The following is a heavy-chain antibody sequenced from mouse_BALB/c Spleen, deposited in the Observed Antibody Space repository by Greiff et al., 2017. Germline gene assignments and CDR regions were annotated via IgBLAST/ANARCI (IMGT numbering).Heavy chain of an antibody. CDR1: GYTFTSYW. Sequence: VQLQQSGAELAKPGASVKMSCKASGYTFTSYWMHWVKQRPGQGLEWIGYINPSTGYTEYNQKFKDKATLTADKSSSTAYMQLSSLTSEDSAVYYCARGGGNYLAWFAYWGQGTLVTVSA. J-gene: IGHJ3*01. CDR3: ARGGGNYLAWFAY. D-gene: IGHD2-1*01. CDR2: INPSTGYT. V-gene: IGHV1-7*01.